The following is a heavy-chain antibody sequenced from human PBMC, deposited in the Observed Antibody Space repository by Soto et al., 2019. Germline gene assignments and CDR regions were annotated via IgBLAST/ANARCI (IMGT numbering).Heavy chain of an antibody. CDR2: INPNSGGT. V-gene: IGHV1-2*04. D-gene: IGHD2-2*01. CDR3: AREQIGQLPHNDAFDI. CDR1: GYTFTGYY. J-gene: IGHJ3*02. Sequence: ASVKVSCKASGYTFTGYYMHWVRQAPGQGLEWMGWINPNSGGTNYAQKFQGWVTMTRDTSISTAYMELSRLRSDDTAVYYCAREQIGQLPHNDAFDIRGQGTMVTVSS.